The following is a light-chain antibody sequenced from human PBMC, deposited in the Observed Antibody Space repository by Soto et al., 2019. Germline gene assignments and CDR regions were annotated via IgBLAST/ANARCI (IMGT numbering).Light chain of an antibody. CDR1: STDIGAYNY. J-gene: IGLJ1*01. Sequence: SALTQPRSVSGSPGQSVTLSCTGTSTDIGAYNYVSWYQQHPGKAPKLLIYEVTNRPSGVSNRFSGSKSGNTASLTISGLQAEDEANYYCNSYTTLSNRVFGTGTKVTV. CDR2: EVT. CDR3: NSYTTLSNRV. V-gene: IGLV2-14*01.